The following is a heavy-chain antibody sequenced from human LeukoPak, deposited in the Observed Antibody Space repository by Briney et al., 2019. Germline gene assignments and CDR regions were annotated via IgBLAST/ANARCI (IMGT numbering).Heavy chain of an antibody. CDR2: IYTSGST. Sequence: SETLPLTCTVSGGSISSGSYYWSWIRQPAGKGLEWIGRIYTSGSTNYNPSLKSRVTISVDTSKNQFSLKLSSVTAADTAVYYCARVTNYYDSSGYYLDAFDIWGQGTMVTVSS. CDR1: GGSISSGSYY. CDR3: ARVTNYYDSSGYYLDAFDI. V-gene: IGHV4-61*02. D-gene: IGHD3-22*01. J-gene: IGHJ3*02.